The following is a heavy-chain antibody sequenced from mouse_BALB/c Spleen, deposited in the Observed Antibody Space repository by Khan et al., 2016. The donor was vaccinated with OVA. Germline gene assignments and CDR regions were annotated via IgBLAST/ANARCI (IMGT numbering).Heavy chain of an antibody. CDR3: TRRNWDVAWFAY. CDR2: IYPGNTDT. Sequence: EVQLQQSGTVLARPGASVKMSCKASGYTFTSYWMHWVKQRPGQGLEWIGDIYPGNTDTNYNQKFKGKAKLTAVTSTSTAYMELSSLTNEDSAGYYCTRRNWDVAWFAYWGQGTLVTVSA. D-gene: IGHD4-1*01. CDR1: GYTFTSYW. V-gene: IGHV1-5*01. J-gene: IGHJ3*01.